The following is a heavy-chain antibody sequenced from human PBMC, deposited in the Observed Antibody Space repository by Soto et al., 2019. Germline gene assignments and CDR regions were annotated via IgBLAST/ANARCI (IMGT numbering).Heavy chain of an antibody. Sequence: PSETLSLTYTFSGVTISNYYWTWIRQPPGKGLEWIGYIYYSGSTYYNPSLKSRVTISVDTSKNQFSLKLSSVTAADTAVYYCARARGARYFDYWGQGTLVTVSS. J-gene: IGHJ4*02. CDR1: GVTISNYY. CDR3: ARARGARYFDY. V-gene: IGHV4-59*08. CDR2: IYYSGST. D-gene: IGHD2-15*01.